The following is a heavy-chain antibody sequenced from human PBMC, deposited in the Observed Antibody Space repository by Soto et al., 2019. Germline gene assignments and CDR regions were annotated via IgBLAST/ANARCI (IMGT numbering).Heavy chain of an antibody. V-gene: IGHV4-61*08. CDR3: ARGDSGYSGYDNFDH. J-gene: IGHJ4*02. Sequence: QVQLQESGPGLVKPSETLSLTCTVSGGSVSSGDYYWSWIRQPPGKGLEWIGYISYSGSTNYNPSLKSRVTISVDTSKKQFSLKLSSVTAADTAVYYCARGDSGYSGYDNFDHWGQGTLVTVSS. D-gene: IGHD5-12*01. CDR2: ISYSGST. CDR1: GGSVSSGDYY.